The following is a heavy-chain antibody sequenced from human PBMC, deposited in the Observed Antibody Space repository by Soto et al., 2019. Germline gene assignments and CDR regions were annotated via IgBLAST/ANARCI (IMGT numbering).Heavy chain of an antibody. V-gene: IGHV5-10-1*01. Sequence: GDSMKISCKGSGYSFTSYWISWVRQMPGKGLEWMGRIDPSDSYTNYSPSFQGHVTISADKSISTSYLQWISLKASDTAMYYCARQAAGHSPLFFYWGQGTLVTV. CDR1: GYSFTSYW. CDR2: IDPSDSYT. D-gene: IGHD6-13*01. J-gene: IGHJ4*02. CDR3: ARQAAGHSPLFFY.